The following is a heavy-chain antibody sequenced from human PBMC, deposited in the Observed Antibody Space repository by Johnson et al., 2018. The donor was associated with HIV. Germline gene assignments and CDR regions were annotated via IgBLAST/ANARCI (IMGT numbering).Heavy chain of an antibody. Sequence: VLLLESGGGVVRPGGSLGLSCAVSGFTVDDYAMSWVRQVPGKGLEWVSGIDWSGGNIGYADSVKGRFTISRDNAKNLLYLQMNSLRADDTALYYCARDPTTQDSRLTGDFGAFDMWGQGTMVTVSS. CDR3: ARDPTTQDSRLTGDFGAFDM. V-gene: IGHV3-20*04. CDR1: GFTVDDYA. CDR2: IDWSGGNI. D-gene: IGHD7-27*01. J-gene: IGHJ3*02.